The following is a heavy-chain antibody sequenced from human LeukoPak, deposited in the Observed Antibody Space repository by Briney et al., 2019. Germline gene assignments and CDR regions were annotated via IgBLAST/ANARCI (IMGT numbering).Heavy chain of an antibody. Sequence: SETLSLTCTVSGGSISSYYWSWIRQPPGKGPEWIGYIYYSGSTNYNPSLKSRVTISVDTSKNQFSLKLSSVTAADTAVYYCARASPTDTAMGPDYYYYYMDVWGKGTTVTDSS. J-gene: IGHJ6*03. CDR1: GGSISSYY. D-gene: IGHD5-18*01. CDR2: IYYSGST. V-gene: IGHV4-59*01. CDR3: ARASPTDTAMGPDYYYYYMDV.